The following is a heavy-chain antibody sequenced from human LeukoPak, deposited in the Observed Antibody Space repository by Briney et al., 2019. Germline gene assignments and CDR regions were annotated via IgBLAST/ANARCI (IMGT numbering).Heavy chain of an antibody. Sequence: SETLSLTCTISGDSISNNNWWSWVRQPPGKGLEWIGEIYHSGSTNYNPSLKSRITISVDKSKSQFSLNLTSVTAEDTAVYYCARDRGNESVAGTLARPPKYYFDYWGQGTLVTVSS. V-gene: IGHV4-4*02. D-gene: IGHD6-19*01. J-gene: IGHJ4*02. CDR2: IYHSGST. CDR1: GDSISNNNW. CDR3: ARDRGNESVAGTLARPPKYYFDY.